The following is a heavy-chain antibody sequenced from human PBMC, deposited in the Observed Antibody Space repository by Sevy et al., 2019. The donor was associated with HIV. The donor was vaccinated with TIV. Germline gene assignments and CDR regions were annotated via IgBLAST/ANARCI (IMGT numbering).Heavy chain of an antibody. CDR1: GGSISSGSYY. CDR3: ARSILYYYYMDV. Sequence: SETLSLTCTVSGGSISSGSYYWSWIRQPAGKGLEWIGRIYTSGSTNYNPSLKSRVTISVDTSKNQFSLKLSSVTAADTALYYCARSILYYYYMDVWGKGTTVTVSS. J-gene: IGHJ6*03. CDR2: IYTSGST. V-gene: IGHV4-61*02.